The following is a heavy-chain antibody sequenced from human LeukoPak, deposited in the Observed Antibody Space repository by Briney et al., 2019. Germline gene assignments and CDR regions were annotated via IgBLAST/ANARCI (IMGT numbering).Heavy chain of an antibody. Sequence: GGSLRLSCEVSGFTFTDYWMNWVRQAPGKGPDWVASIRQDGSEKTYVDSVKGRFTISRDNTKSSLSLQLNGLRAEDTAVYYCARDGTAAGLYFDLWGQGTLVTVSS. CDR3: ARDGTAAGLYFDL. CDR1: GFTFTDYW. V-gene: IGHV3-7*01. D-gene: IGHD6-13*01. CDR2: IRQDGSEK. J-gene: IGHJ4*01.